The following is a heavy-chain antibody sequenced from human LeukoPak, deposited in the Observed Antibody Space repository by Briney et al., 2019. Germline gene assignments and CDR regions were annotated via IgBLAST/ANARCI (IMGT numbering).Heavy chain of an antibody. CDR1: GFTFSNYG. Sequence: GGSPRLSCAASGFTFSNYGMHWVRQAPGKGLEWVAFIRYDGNNKYYADSVKGRFTISRDNSKNTLYLQMNSLRAEDTAVYYCAKDRPSVTMIVVVYWGQGTLVTVSS. J-gene: IGHJ4*02. CDR2: IRYDGNNK. CDR3: AKDRPSVTMIVVVY. V-gene: IGHV3-30*02. D-gene: IGHD3-22*01.